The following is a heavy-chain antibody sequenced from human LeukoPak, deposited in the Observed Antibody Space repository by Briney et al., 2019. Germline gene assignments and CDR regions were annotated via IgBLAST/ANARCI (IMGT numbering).Heavy chain of an antibody. CDR3: AREGSGSSWYYTAYYFDY. D-gene: IGHD6-13*01. CDR1: CGSVSSGSYY. Sequence: SETLSLTCTVSCGSVSSGSYYWSWIRQPPGKGLEWIGYIYCSGSTNYNPSLKSRVTISVDTSKNQFSLKLSSVTAADTAVYYCAREGSGSSWYYTAYYFDYWGQGTLVTVSS. V-gene: IGHV4-61*01. CDR2: IYCSGST. J-gene: IGHJ4*02.